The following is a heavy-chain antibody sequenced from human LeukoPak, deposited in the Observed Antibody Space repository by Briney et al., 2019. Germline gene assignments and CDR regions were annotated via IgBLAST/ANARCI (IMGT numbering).Heavy chain of an antibody. Sequence: GGSLRLSCAASGFTFDDYGMSWVRQAPGKGLEWVSGIDLSSSSRGYADSVKGRFTISRDSAKKFLYLQMNTLRVEDTALYYCARVDRSADYSLDYWGQGSLVTVSS. CDR1: GFTFDDYG. V-gene: IGHV3-20*04. D-gene: IGHD3-22*01. CDR2: IDLSSSSR. CDR3: ARVDRSADYSLDY. J-gene: IGHJ4*02.